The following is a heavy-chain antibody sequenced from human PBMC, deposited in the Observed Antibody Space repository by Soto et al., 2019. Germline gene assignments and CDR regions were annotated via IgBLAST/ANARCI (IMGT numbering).Heavy chain of an antibody. CDR3: SRPTTVSDY. CDR1: GFNFGASA. Sequence: EVQLVESGGGLVQPGGSLKLSCVASGFNFGASAIHWVRQAPGKGLEWVGRIRSKANDYVTAYGASVKGRFTISRDDSQNTAYLQINNLQTDDTAMYYCSRPTTVSDYWGQGTLVTVSS. D-gene: IGHD4-17*01. J-gene: IGHJ4*02. V-gene: IGHV3-73*02. CDR2: IRSKANDYVT.